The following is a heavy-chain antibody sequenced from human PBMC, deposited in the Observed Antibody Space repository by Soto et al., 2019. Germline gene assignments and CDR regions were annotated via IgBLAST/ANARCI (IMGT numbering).Heavy chain of an antibody. J-gene: IGHJ4*02. V-gene: IGHV3-7*01. CDR2: IKQDGSEK. CDR3: ARAFISSIYFDWSSRFYINDY. Sequence: GGSLRLSCAASGFTFSSYWMSWVRQAPGKGLEWVANIKQDGSEKYYVDSVKGRFTISRDNAKNSLYLQMNSLRAEDTAVYYCARAFISSIYFDWSSRFYINDYWGQGTLVTVSS. CDR1: GFTFSSYW. D-gene: IGHD3-9*01.